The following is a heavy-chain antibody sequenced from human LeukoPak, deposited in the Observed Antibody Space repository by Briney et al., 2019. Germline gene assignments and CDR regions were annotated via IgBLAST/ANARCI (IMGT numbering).Heavy chain of an antibody. Sequence: SETLSLTCTVSGGSISSYYWSWIRQPPGKGLEWIGYIYYSGSTNYNPSLKSRVTMSVDTSKNQFTLKLSSVTAADTAVYYCAREGVTYSYYFDYWGQGTLVTVSS. D-gene: IGHD1-26*01. V-gene: IGHV4-59*01. J-gene: IGHJ4*02. CDR3: AREGVTYSYYFDY. CDR1: GGSISSYY. CDR2: IYYSGST.